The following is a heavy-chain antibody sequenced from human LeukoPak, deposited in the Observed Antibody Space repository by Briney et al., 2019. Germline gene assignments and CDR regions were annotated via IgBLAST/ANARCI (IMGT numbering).Heavy chain of an antibody. J-gene: IGHJ3*02. D-gene: IGHD6-13*01. Sequence: PSETLSLTCTLSGGSLSSFHWSWFRQPPGKGLDWMGHVFYTGKAVYNPSLKSRVTMSVDTSKNQFSLKLSSVTAADTAVYYCARAYSSSLDAFDIWGQGTMVTVSS. CDR2: VFYTGKA. CDR3: ARAYSSSLDAFDI. CDR1: GGSLSSFH. V-gene: IGHV4-59*12.